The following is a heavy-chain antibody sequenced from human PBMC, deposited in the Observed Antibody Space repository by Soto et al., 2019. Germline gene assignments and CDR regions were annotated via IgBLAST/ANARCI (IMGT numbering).Heavy chain of an antibody. D-gene: IGHD1-7*01. CDR3: AREGLITGTTYYYYGMDV. J-gene: IGHJ6*02. V-gene: IGHV4-59*01. CDR1: GGSISSYY. CDR2: ISYIGST. Sequence: SETLSLTCTVSGGSISSYYWSWIRQPPGKGLEWIGYISYIGSTNYNPSLKSRVTISVDTSKNQFSLKLSSVTAADTAVYYCAREGLITGTTYYYYGMDVWGQGTTVSV.